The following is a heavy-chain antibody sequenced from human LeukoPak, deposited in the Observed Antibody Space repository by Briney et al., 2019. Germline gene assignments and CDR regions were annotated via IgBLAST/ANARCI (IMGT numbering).Heavy chain of an antibody. J-gene: IGHJ6*02. CDR3: ATDFCFGCSNYFNGMDV. D-gene: IGHD3-10*01. CDR1: GFTFDNYV. Sequence: GGSLRLSCAASGFTFDNYVMHWVRLAPGKGLEWVSGISWSSANIGYADSVKGRFTISRDNAKNSLYLQMNSLRPEDTALYYCATDFCFGCSNYFNGMDVWGQGTTVTVSS. V-gene: IGHV3-9*01. CDR2: ISWSSANI.